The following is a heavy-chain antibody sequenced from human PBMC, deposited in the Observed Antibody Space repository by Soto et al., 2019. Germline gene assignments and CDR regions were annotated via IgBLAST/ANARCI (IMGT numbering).Heavy chain of an antibody. V-gene: IGHV4-4*02. Sequence: PEETLSLTCAVSGGSISSSNWWSWVRQPPGKGLEWIGEIYHSGSTNYNPSLESRVTISVDKSKNQFSLKLSSVTAADTAVYYCARDDHGSGSYYRYYYYGMDVWGQGTTVTVSS. D-gene: IGHD3-10*01. CDR2: IYHSGST. CDR3: ARDDHGSGSYYRYYYYGMDV. CDR1: GGSISSSNW. J-gene: IGHJ6*02.